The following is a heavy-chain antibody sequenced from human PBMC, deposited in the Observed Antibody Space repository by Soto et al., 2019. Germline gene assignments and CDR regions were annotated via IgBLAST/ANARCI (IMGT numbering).Heavy chain of an antibody. CDR3: AREGSGGRLAYF. CDR1: GGTFNNYA. V-gene: IGHV1-69*13. CDR2: SIPIYGTA. J-gene: IGHJ4*02. Sequence: SVKVSCKASGGTFNNYAITWVGQAPGQGLEWMGSSIPIYGTANYAQMFQGRVTITADESTSTAYMELSSLRSEDTAVYYCAREGSGGRLAYFWGQGTLVTVSS. D-gene: IGHD6-19*01.